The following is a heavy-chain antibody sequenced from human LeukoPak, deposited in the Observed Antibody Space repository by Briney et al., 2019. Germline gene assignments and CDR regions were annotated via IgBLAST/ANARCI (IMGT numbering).Heavy chain of an antibody. J-gene: IGHJ5*02. CDR1: GGSISSSSYY. Sequence: SETLALTCTVSGGSISSSSYYWGWIRQPPGKGLEWIGSIYYSGSTYYNPSLKSRVTISVDTSKNQFSLKLSSVTAADTAVYYCARASIAARQGGWFDPWGQGTLVTVSS. V-gene: IGHV4-39*07. CDR3: ARASIAARQGGWFDP. D-gene: IGHD6-6*01. CDR2: IYYSGST.